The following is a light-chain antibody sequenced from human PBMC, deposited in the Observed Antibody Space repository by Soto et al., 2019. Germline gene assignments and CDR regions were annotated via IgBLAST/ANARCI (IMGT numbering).Light chain of an antibody. V-gene: IGLV2-14*01. CDR3: GSYASATLI. J-gene: IGLJ2*01. CDR2: EVT. Sequence: QSALTQPASVSGSPGQSITISCTGSNSDIGAYDYVSWYQQHPGKPPTLLIYEVTFRPSGVPNRFSGSKSGNTATLTISGILTEDEADYYCGSYASATLIFGGGTQLTVL. CDR1: NSDIGAYDY.